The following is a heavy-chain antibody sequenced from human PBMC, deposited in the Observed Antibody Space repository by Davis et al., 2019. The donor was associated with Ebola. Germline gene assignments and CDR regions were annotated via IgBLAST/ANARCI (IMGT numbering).Heavy chain of an antibody. CDR1: GGSISSYY. Sequence: MPSETLSLTCTVSGGSISSYYWSWIRQPPGKGLERIGYIYYSGSTNYNPSLKSRVTISVDTSKNQFSLKLSSVTAADTAVYYCARLGDYYDSSGYHGLDYWGQGTLVTVSS. J-gene: IGHJ4*02. V-gene: IGHV4-59*08. CDR2: IYYSGST. D-gene: IGHD3-22*01. CDR3: ARLGDYYDSSGYHGLDY.